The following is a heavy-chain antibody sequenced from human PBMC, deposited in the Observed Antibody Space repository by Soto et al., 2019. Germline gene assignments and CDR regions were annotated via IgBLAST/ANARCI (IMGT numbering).Heavy chain of an antibody. CDR3: ARHPVSGSYAYYYGMDV. CDR1: GGTSNSYA. J-gene: IGHJ6*02. Sequence: QVQLVQSGAEVKKPGSSVKVSCKASGGTSNSYAISWVRQAPGQGLEWMGGIIPIFGTADYAQKFQGRVTITADESTSTAAMELSSLRSEDTAVYYCARHPVSGSYAYYYGMDVWGQGTTVTVSS. CDR2: IIPIFGTA. V-gene: IGHV1-69*12. D-gene: IGHD1-26*01.